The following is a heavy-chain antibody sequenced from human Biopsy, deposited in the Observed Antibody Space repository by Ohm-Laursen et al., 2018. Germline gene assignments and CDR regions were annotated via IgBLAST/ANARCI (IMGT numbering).Heavy chain of an antibody. CDR2: INTENGNT. Sequence: VKVSCKASGDSFTSYAISWVRQAPGQGLEWMGWINTENGNTIYAQNLQGRVTMTADTSTSTAYMEVTSLRSDDTAVYYCAIDGNDFLTDYLKIDQWGQGTLVTVSS. J-gene: IGHJ4*02. D-gene: IGHD3-9*01. CDR1: GDSFTSYA. V-gene: IGHV1-18*01. CDR3: AIDGNDFLTDYLKIDQ.